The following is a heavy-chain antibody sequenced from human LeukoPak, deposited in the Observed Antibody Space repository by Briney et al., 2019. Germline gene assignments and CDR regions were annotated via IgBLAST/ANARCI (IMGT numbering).Heavy chain of an antibody. D-gene: IGHD3-9*01. J-gene: IGHJ6*03. V-gene: IGHV1-46*01. Sequence: GASVKVSCKASGYTFTSYYMHWVRQAPGQGLEWMGIINPSGGSTSYAQKFQGRVTMTRDTSTSTVYMELSSLRSEDTAVYYCARDSVLRYFDWPIKPYYYYYMDVWGKGTTVTISS. CDR2: INPSGGST. CDR3: ARDSVLRYFDWPIKPYYYYYMDV. CDR1: GYTFTSYY.